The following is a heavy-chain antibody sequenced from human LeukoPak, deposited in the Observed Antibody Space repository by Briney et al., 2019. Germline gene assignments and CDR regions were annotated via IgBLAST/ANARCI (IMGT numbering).Heavy chain of an antibody. CDR3: AKPSSIVGATPLDY. CDR2: ISYDGSNK. J-gene: IGHJ4*02. V-gene: IGHV3-30*18. Sequence: GGSLRLSCAASGFTFSSYGMHWVRRAPGKGLEWVAVISYDGSNKYYADSVKGRFTISRDNSKNTLYLQMNSLRAEDTAVYYCAKPSSIVGATPLDYWGQGTLVTVSS. D-gene: IGHD1-26*01. CDR1: GFTFSSYG.